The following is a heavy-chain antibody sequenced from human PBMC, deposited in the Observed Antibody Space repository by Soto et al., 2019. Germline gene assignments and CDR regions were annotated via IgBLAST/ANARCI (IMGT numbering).Heavy chain of an antibody. J-gene: IGHJ4*02. Sequence: PSETLSLTCAVSGDSISSSVWWTWVRQPPGKGLEWIGEVFHTGNTNYNPSLKSRVTMSVDKSTNEFSLKVTSVTAADTAIYYCARKAWVRFDYWGQGALVTAPQ. D-gene: IGHD7-27*01. CDR1: GDSISSSVW. CDR2: VFHTGNT. CDR3: ARKAWVRFDY. V-gene: IGHV4-4*02.